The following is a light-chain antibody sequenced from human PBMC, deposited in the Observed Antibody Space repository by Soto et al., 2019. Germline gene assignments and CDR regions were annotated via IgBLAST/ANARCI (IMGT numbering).Light chain of an antibody. CDR1: RGISTY. V-gene: IGKV1-27*01. J-gene: IGKJ3*01. CDR3: QRYDSAPPFT. CDR2: AAS. Sequence: DIQMTQSPSSLSASVGDRVTITCRASRGISTYLAWYQQEPGKIPKLLIYAASTLQLGVPSRFSGSGSGTDFPLTISSLQPEDVATYYCQRYDSAPPFTFGPGTKVDIK.